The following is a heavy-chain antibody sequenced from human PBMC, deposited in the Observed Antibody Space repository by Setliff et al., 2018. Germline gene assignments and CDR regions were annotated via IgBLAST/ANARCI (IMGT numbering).Heavy chain of an antibody. CDR1: GYSFTSHY. Sequence: GASVKVSCKTSGYSFTSHYVHWVRQAPGQGLEWMRIINPGGLTSSSTQKFEGRVTMTRDTSTSTVYMELNSLTSDDTAVYYCPRAGLAAAGRKGVFDHWGQGTLVTVSS. CDR2: INPGGLTS. J-gene: IGHJ4*02. D-gene: IGHD6-25*01. CDR3: PRAGLAAAGRKGVFDH. V-gene: IGHV1-46*01.